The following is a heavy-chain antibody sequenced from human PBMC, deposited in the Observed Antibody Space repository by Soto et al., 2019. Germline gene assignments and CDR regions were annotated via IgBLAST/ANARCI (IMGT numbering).Heavy chain of an antibody. CDR2: IIPILGIA. D-gene: IGHD6-13*01. Sequence: QVQLVQSGAEVQKPGSSVKVSCKASGGTFSSYTISWVRQAPGQGLEWMGRIIPILGIANYAQKFQGRVTITADKSTSTAYMELSSLRSEDTAVYYCARDDGGAAAGLPLGYWGQGTLVTVSS. J-gene: IGHJ4*02. CDR1: GGTFSSYT. V-gene: IGHV1-69*08. CDR3: ARDDGGAAAGLPLGY.